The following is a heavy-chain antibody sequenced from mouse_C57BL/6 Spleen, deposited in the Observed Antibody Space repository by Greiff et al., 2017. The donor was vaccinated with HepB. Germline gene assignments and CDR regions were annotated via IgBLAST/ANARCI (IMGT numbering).Heavy chain of an antibody. D-gene: IGHD2-3*01. Sequence: EVKLVESGEGLVKPGGSLKLSCAASGFTFSSYAMSWVRQTPEKRLEWVAYISSGGDYIYYADTVKGRFTISRDNARNTLYLQMSSLKSEDTAMYYCTINDGYYEGFAYWGQGTLVTVSA. J-gene: IGHJ3*01. CDR2: ISSGGDYI. V-gene: IGHV5-9-1*02. CDR1: GFTFSSYA. CDR3: TINDGYYEGFAY.